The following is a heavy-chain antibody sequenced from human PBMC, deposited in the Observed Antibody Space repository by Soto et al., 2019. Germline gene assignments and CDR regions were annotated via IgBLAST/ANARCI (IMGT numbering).Heavy chain of an antibody. J-gene: IGHJ6*01. V-gene: IGHV4-4*02. CDR2: IYHSGST. CDR1: GGSISSSNW. CDR3: ARAWPSVDRYGSGVMDV. Sequence: QVQLQESDPGLVKPSGTLSVTCAVSGGSISSSNWWNWVRQPPGKGLEWIGEIYHSGSTNYNPSLRSRVTISLDKSKNQFSLRVKSVTAADTAEYYCARAWPSVDRYGSGVMDVW. D-gene: IGHD5-18*01.